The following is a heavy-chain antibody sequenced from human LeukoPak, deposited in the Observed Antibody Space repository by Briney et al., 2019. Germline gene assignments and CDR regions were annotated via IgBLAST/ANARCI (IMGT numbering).Heavy chain of an antibody. D-gene: IGHD2-21*02. J-gene: IGHJ6*02. V-gene: IGHV3-21*01. CDR2: ISSRSSYI. CDR3: ARDLEVVTATHYYYYGMDV. CDR1: GFTFSSYN. Sequence: GGSLRLSCAASGFTFSSYNMNWVRQAPGKGLEWVSSISSRSSYIYYADSVKGRFTISRDNAKNSLYLQMNSLRAEDTAVYYCARDLEVVTATHYYYYGMDVWGQGTTVTVSS.